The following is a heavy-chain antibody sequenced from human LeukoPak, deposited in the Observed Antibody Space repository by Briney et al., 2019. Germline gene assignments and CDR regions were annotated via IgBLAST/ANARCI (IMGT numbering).Heavy chain of an antibody. CDR1: GFTFSSYS. Sequence: GGSLRLSCAASGFTFSSYSMNWVRQAPGKGLEWVSSIRSSSSYIYYADSVKGRFTISRDNAKNSLYLQMNSLRAEDTAVYYCARDWAYGGNSLDYWGQGTLVTVSS. V-gene: IGHV3-21*01. CDR3: ARDWAYGGNSLDY. D-gene: IGHD4-23*01. J-gene: IGHJ4*02. CDR2: IRSSSSYI.